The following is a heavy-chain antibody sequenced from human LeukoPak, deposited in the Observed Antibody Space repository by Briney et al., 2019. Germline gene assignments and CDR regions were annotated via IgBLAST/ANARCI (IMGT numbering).Heavy chain of an antibody. D-gene: IGHD5-18*01. V-gene: IGHV3-23*01. CDR2: ISGSGGST. CDR1: GFTFSSYS. CDR3: AKEIGYSYGYGWLGY. J-gene: IGHJ4*02. Sequence: PGGSLRLSCAASGFTFSSYSMTWVRQAPGKGLEWVSAISGSGGSTYYADSVKGRFTISRDNSKNTLYLQMNSLRAEDTAVYYCAKEIGYSYGYGWLGYWGQGTLVTVSS.